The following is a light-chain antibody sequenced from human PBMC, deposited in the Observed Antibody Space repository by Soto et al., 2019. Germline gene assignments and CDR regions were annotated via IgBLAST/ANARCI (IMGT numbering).Light chain of an antibody. Sequence: EIVLTQSPATLSLSPGERATLSCRASQSVSSYLAWYQQKPGQAPRLLIYGASTRPTGIPARFSGSGSGTDFTRTISSLEPEDVAVYYCQHRGKWPRTFGQGTKLEIK. V-gene: IGKV3-11*01. CDR2: GAS. CDR3: QHRGKWPRT. J-gene: IGKJ2*01. CDR1: QSVSSY.